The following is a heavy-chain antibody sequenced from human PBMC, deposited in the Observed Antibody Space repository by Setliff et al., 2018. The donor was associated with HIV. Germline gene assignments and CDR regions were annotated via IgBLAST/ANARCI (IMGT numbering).Heavy chain of an antibody. Sequence: GESLTISCAASGFSFRTYEMNWVRQAPGKGLEWISYISSSGDTKYYADSVKGRFTIFRDNAKNSLYLQMTSLRAEDTAVYYCAREMGLFFDFWSGLWGQGTMVTVSS. CDR3: AREMGLFFDFWSGL. CDR2: ISSSGDTK. J-gene: IGHJ3*01. D-gene: IGHD3-3*01. CDR1: GFSFRTYE. V-gene: IGHV3-48*03.